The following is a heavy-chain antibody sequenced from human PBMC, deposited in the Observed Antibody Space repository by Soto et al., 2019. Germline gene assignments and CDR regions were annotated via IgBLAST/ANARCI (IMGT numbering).Heavy chain of an antibody. Sequence: GGSLRLSCAASGFTFSNYAVTWVRQAPGKGLEWVSSISSSSSYIYYADSVKGRFTISRDNAKNSLYLQMNSLRAEDTAVYYCAINEATMLNPLGAFDIWGQGTTVTVSS. CDR2: ISSSSSYI. V-gene: IGHV3-21*01. CDR1: GFTFSNYA. J-gene: IGHJ3*02. CDR3: AINEATMLNPLGAFDI. D-gene: IGHD2-2*01.